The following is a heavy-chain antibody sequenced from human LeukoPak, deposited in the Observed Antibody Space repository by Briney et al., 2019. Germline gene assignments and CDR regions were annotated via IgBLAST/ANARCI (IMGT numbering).Heavy chain of an antibody. V-gene: IGHV3-23*01. CDR2: ISGSGGST. CDR3: AKDRPTMVRGVPWFDP. D-gene: IGHD3-10*01. CDR1: GFTFSSYA. J-gene: IGHJ5*02. Sequence: GGSLRLSCAASGFTFSSYAMSWVRQAPGKGLEWVSAISGSGGSTYYADSVKGRFTVSRDNSKNTLYLQMNSLRAEDAAVYYCAKDRPTMVRGVPWFDPWGQGTLVTVSS.